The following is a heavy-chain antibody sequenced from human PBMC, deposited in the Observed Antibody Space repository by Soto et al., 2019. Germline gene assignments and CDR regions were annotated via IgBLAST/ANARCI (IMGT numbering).Heavy chain of an antibody. CDR2: IDTDGGGT. J-gene: IGHJ4*02. CDR3: ATVFDV. CDR1: GFTFRRHR. Sequence: VQLVESGGGLVQPGGSLRVSCAASGFTFRRHRIHWVGQAPGKGLEWVSSIDTDGGGTSYADSVKGRFTISTDNAENTVYLQMNGLRVEDTAGYYCATVFDVWGQGTLVTVSS. V-gene: IGHV3-74*01. D-gene: IGHD4-17*01.